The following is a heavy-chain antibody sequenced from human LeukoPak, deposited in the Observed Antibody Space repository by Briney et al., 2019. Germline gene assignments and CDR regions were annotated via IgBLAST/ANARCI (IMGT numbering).Heavy chain of an antibody. CDR1: GYTFTSYG. Sequence: ASVKVSCKASGYTFTSYGISWVRQAPGQGLEWMGWISAYNGNTNYAQKLQGRVAMTTDTSTSTAYMELRSLRSDDTAVYYCARDFGHYYDSSGYLDDAFDIWGQGTMVTVSS. CDR3: ARDFGHYYDSSGYLDDAFDI. CDR2: ISAYNGNT. V-gene: IGHV1-18*01. D-gene: IGHD3-22*01. J-gene: IGHJ3*02.